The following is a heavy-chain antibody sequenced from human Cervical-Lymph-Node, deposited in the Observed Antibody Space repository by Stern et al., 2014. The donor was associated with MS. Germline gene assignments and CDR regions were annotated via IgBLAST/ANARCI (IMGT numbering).Heavy chain of an antibody. CDR2: ISFDGGDK. CDR3: AKASSGGYDFRLAET. D-gene: IGHD5-12*01. Sequence: VQLVESGGGVVQPGRSLRLSCAASGFGFSDYGMHWVRQAPGKGLEWVAVISFDGGDKFYADSVKGRCTISRDNSQNTLHLQVNSLRTEDTALYYCAKASSGGYDFRLAETWGQGTLVIVSS. CDR1: GFGFSDYG. V-gene: IGHV3-30*18. J-gene: IGHJ5*02.